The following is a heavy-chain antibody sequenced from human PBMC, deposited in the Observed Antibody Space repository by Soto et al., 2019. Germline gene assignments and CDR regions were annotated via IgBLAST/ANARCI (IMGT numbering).Heavy chain of an antibody. Sequence: EVQLVEYGGGLVQPGGSLRLSCAASGFTFSSYWMSWVRQAPGKGLEWVANIKQDGSEKYYVDSVKGRFTISRDNAKNSLYLQMNSLRAEDSAVYYCSRWSSGYDWWLDPWGQGTLVTVSS. J-gene: IGHJ5*02. CDR1: GFTFSSYW. V-gene: IGHV3-7*01. CDR2: IKQDGSEK. D-gene: IGHD3-22*01. CDR3: SRWSSGYDWWLDP.